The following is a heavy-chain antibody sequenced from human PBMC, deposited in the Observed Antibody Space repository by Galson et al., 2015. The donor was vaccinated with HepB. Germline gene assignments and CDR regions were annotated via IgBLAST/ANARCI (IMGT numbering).Heavy chain of an antibody. J-gene: IGHJ3*02. D-gene: IGHD2-2*01. CDR2: INPNSGGT. Sequence: SVKVSCKASGSTFTGYYMHWVRQAPGQGLEWMGWINPNSGGTNYAQKFQGRVTMTRDTSISTAYMELSRLRSDDTAVYYCARVVVPAAISGPFDIWGQGTMVTVSS. CDR3: ARVVVPAAISGPFDI. V-gene: IGHV1-2*02. CDR1: GSTFTGYY.